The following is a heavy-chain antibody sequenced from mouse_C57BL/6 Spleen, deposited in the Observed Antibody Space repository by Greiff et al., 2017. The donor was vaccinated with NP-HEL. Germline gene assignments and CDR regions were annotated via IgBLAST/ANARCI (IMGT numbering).Heavy chain of an antibody. Sequence: QVHVKQPGAELVRPGSSVKLSCKASGYTFTSYWMDWVKQRPGQGLEWIGNIYPSDSETHYNQKFKDKATLTVDKSSSTAYMQLSSLTSEDSAVYYCASDYRVRFAYWGQGTLVTVSA. CDR2: IYPSDSET. D-gene: IGHD2-14*01. CDR3: ASDYRVRFAY. V-gene: IGHV1-61*01. CDR1: GYTFTSYW. J-gene: IGHJ3*01.